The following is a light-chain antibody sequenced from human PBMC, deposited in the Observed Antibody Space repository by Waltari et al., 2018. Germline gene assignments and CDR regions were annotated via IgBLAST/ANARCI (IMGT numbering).Light chain of an antibody. CDR1: QNIRGAY. CDR3: HQYDTSPQT. CDR2: DSF. Sequence: EVVLTQSPGTLSFSPGDRATLSCTASQNIRGAYLAWYQQRPGQAPRLLIYDSFIRATGIPDRFSGSGSGADFTLTISSLAPEDSAVYFCHQYDTSPQTFGQGTKVSIK. V-gene: IGKV3-20*01. J-gene: IGKJ1*01.